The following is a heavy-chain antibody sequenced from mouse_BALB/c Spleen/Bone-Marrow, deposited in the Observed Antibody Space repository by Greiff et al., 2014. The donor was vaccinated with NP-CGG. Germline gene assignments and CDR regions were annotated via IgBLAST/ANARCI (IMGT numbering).Heavy chain of an antibody. Sequence: EVKLQESGPDLVKPSQSLSLTCTVTGYSITSYYSWHWIRQFPGNKLEWMGYIHYSGTTVYNPSLKSRISITRDTSNNQFFLQLNSVTTEDTATYYCARFAGTPYTMDYWSQGTSVTVSS. CDR1: GYSITSYYS. CDR3: ARFAGTPYTMDY. CDR2: IHYSGTT. J-gene: IGHJ4*01. D-gene: IGHD4-1*01. V-gene: IGHV3-1*02.